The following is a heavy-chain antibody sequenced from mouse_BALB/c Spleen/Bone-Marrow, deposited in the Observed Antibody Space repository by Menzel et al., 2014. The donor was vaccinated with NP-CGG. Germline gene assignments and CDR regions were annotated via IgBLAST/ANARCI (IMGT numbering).Heavy chain of an antibody. J-gene: IGHJ3*01. CDR2: INPYNGAT. D-gene: IGHD2-1*01. CDR1: GYSFSGYY. CDR3: AIYGNYEGFVY. Sequence: VHVKQSGPELVKPGASVKISCKASGYSFSGYYMHWVKQSHVKSLEWIGRINPYNGATNYNQNFKDRANLTVDKSSSTAFMELHSLSSEDSAVFYCAIYGNYEGFVYWGQGTLVTVSA. V-gene: IGHV1S135*01.